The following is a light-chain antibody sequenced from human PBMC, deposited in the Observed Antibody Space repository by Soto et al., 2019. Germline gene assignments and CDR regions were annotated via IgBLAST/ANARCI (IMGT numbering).Light chain of an antibody. CDR3: QYWDDYSWT. CDR1: QSITDW. Sequence: DIQMTQSPSTLSASVGDRVTITCRASQSITDWLAWYQQKPGKAPKFLIYKASNLEGGVPSRFSGSGSGTEFTLTISNVQPDDFATYYCQYWDDYSWTFGQGTKVEIK. J-gene: IGKJ1*01. CDR2: KAS. V-gene: IGKV1-5*03.